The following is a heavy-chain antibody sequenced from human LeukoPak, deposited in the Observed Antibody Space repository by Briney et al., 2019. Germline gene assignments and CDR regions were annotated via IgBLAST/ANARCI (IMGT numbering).Heavy chain of an antibody. CDR1: GFTFSNYA. J-gene: IGHJ4*02. V-gene: IGHV3-23*01. CDR2: IRDNGDNT. Sequence: GGSLRLSCAASGFTFSNYALSWVRQAPGKGLEWVSGIRDNGDNTYYADSVKGRFTISRDNSKNTLYLHMNSPSAEDTALYFCAKARGYSSSSSFDYWGQGTLVAVSS. D-gene: IGHD6-13*01. CDR3: AKARGYSSSSSFDY.